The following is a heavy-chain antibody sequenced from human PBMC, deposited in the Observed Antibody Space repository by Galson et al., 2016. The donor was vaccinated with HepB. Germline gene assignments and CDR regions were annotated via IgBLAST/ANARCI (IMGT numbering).Heavy chain of an antibody. CDR2: IHSGGST. CDR1: GVIVSSNY. J-gene: IGHJ3*02. V-gene: IGHV3-53*04. CDR3: ARAVLELDDAFDI. D-gene: IGHD1-26*01. Sequence: SLRLSCAASGVIVSSNYMNWVRQAPEKGLEWVAIIHSGGSTHYADSVKGRFTISRHNSKNTLYLQMNSLRPDDTAMYYCARAVLELDDAFDIWGQGTMVTVSS.